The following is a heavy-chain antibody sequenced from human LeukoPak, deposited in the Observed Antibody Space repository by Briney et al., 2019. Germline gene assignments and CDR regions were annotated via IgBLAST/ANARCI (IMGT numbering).Heavy chain of an antibody. J-gene: IGHJ3*01. CDR3: ARLSLYDTTGNDAFDL. CDR2: IYPGDSDT. V-gene: IGHV5-51*01. CDR1: GYSFTSYW. D-gene: IGHD3-22*01. Sequence: GESLKISCEGFGYSFTSYWIGWVRQMPGKGLEWMGIIYPGDSDTRYSPSFQGQVTISGDKSIRTAYLQWSSLKASDTAMYYCARLSLYDTTGNDAFDLWGQGTMVTISS.